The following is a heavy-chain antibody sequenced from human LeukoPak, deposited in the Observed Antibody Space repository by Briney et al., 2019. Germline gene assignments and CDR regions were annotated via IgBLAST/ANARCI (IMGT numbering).Heavy chain of an antibody. J-gene: IGHJ4*02. Sequence: ASLKDSCKASGYTFTGYYMHWVRQAPGQGLEWMGWINPNSGGTNYAQKFQGRVTMTRDTSISTAYMELSRLRSDDTAVYYCARDHGYSSSWYYYWGQGTLVTVSS. CDR3: ARDHGYSSSWYYY. CDR2: INPNSGGT. D-gene: IGHD6-13*01. CDR1: GYTFTGYY. V-gene: IGHV1-2*02.